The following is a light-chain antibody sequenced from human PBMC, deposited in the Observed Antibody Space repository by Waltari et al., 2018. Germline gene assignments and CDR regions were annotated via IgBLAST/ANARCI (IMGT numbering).Light chain of an antibody. CDR1: QSVSTN. CDR3: QHYSYGPLWT. Sequence: EIVMTQSPVTLSVSPGERGTLSCWASQSVSTNLAWYQQKPGQTPRLLMYAASTRAPGIPTRFSGSGSGTEFTLTISGLQSEDSAVYFCQHYSYGPLWTFGQGTKVEIK. V-gene: IGKV3-15*01. CDR2: AAS. J-gene: IGKJ1*01.